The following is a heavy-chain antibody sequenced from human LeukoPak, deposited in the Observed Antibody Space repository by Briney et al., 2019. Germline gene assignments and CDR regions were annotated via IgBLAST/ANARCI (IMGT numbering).Heavy chain of an antibody. Sequence: GGSLRLSCAASGFTVSSNYMSWVRQAPGKGLEWVSVIYSGGSTYYADSVKGRFTISRDNSKNTLYLQMNSLRAEDTAVYYCARAYYDFWSGYYYYYMDVWGKGTTVTVSS. CDR2: IYSGGST. D-gene: IGHD3-3*01. J-gene: IGHJ6*03. CDR3: ARAYYDFWSGYYYYYMDV. V-gene: IGHV3-66*01. CDR1: GFTVSSNY.